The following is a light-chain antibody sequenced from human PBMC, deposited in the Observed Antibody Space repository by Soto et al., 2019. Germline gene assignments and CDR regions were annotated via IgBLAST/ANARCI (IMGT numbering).Light chain of an antibody. CDR1: QSISSW. Sequence: DIRMTQSPSTLSASVGDRVTITCRASQSISSWLAWYQQKPGKAPKLLIYDASSLESGVPSRFSGSGSGTEFTLTISGLQPDDFATYYCQQYSNFPATFGQGTKVDIK. V-gene: IGKV1-5*01. CDR2: DAS. J-gene: IGKJ1*01. CDR3: QQYSNFPAT.